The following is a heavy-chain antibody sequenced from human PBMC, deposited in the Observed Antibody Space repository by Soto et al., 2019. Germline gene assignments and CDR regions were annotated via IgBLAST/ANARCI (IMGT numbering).Heavy chain of an antibody. V-gene: IGHV1-69*13. Sequence: SVKVSCKASGGTFSSYAISWVRQAPGQGLEWMGGIIPIFGTANYAQKFQGRVTITADESTSTAYMELSSLRSEDTAVYYCARDGQQLVRGYYYYGMDVWGQGTTVTVSS. J-gene: IGHJ6*02. D-gene: IGHD6-6*01. CDR3: ARDGQQLVRGYYYYGMDV. CDR1: GGTFSSYA. CDR2: IIPIFGTA.